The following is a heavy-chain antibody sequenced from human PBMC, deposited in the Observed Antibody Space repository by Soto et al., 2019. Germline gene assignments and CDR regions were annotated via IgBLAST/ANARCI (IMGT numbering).Heavy chain of an antibody. J-gene: IGHJ4*02. CDR1: GDTFNSYV. CDR3: ARESLGAKGADH. Sequence: QVQLVQSGAEVNRPGSSVKVSCESSGDTFNSYVISWVRQAPGQGLEWMGGIIPIIGVTHYAQKFQGRVTISALSSTGTAYMELTNLGVEDTALYYCARESLGAKGADHWGQGTLVTVSS. V-gene: IGHV1-69*17. D-gene: IGHD3-16*01. CDR2: IIPIIGVT.